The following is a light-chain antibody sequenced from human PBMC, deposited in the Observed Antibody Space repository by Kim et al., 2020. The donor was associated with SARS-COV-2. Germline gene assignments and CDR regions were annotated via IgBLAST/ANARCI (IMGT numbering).Light chain of an antibody. J-gene: IGKJ1*01. CDR1: QSVSGNY. CDR2: GAS. Sequence: STAVRATLTCRASQSVSGNYAAAYEQKPGQAPRLLIYGASSRATGIPDRFSGSGSGTYFTLTITRLEPEDFAVYYCQQYSSSPATFGQGTKVDIK. V-gene: IGKV3-20*01. CDR3: QQYSSSPAT.